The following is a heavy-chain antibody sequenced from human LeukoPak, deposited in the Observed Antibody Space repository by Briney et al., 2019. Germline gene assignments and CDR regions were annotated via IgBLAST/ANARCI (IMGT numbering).Heavy chain of an antibody. V-gene: IGHV4-59*01. D-gene: IGHD2-15*01. CDR2: IYYSGST. J-gene: IGHJ6*02. CDR1: GGSISSYY. CDR3: AREDIVVVVAVTGGMDV. Sequence: PSETLSLTCTVSGGSISSYYWSWIRQSPGKGLEWIGYIYYSGSTNYNPSLKSRVTISVDTSKNQSSLKLSSVTAADTAVYYCAREDIVVVVAVTGGMDVWGQGTTVTVSS.